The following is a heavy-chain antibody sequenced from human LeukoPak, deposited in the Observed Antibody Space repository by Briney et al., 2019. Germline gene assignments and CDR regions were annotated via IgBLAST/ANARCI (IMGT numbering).Heavy chain of an antibody. J-gene: IGHJ1*01. D-gene: IGHD2-2*01. CDR2: ISNDGSST. CDR1: GFTFSSYW. CDR3: ATYSSSNGREFQY. Sequence: GSLRLSCAASGFTFSSYWMHWVRQAPGKGPVWVSRISNDGSSTTYADSVKGRFTISRDNAKNTLYLQMNSLRAEDTAVYYCATYSSSNGREFQYWGQGTLVTVSS. V-gene: IGHV3-74*01.